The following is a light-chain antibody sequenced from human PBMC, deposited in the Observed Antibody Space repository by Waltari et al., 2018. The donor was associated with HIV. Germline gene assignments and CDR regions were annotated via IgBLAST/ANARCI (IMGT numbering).Light chain of an antibody. V-gene: IGLV2-23*02. Sequence: QSALTQPASVSGPPGQPITISCTGTSSDVGRYKVVSWYQKHPGKAPKLMIYEVSKRPSGVSNRFSGSKSGNTASLTISGLQAEDEADYYCCSYAGSTTHVFGTGTKVTVL. J-gene: IGLJ1*01. CDR3: CSYAGSTTHV. CDR2: EVS. CDR1: SSDVGRYKV.